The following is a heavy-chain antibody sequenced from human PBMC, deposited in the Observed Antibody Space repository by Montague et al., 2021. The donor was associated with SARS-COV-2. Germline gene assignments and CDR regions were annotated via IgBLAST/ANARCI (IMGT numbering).Heavy chain of an antibody. J-gene: IGHJ5*02. D-gene: IGHD6-13*01. CDR3: ARILVAAAGSPFDP. Sequence: PALGKPTQTLTLTCTFSGFSLSTSGMCVSWIRQPPGKALEWLARIDWDDDKYYSTSLKTRLTISKDTSKNQAVLTMTNMDPVDTATYYCARILVAAAGSPFDPWGQGTLVTVSS. CDR1: GFSLSTSGMC. CDR2: IDWDDDK. V-gene: IGHV2-70*11.